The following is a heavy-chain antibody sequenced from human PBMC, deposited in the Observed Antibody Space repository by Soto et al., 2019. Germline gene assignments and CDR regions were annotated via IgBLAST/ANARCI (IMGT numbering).Heavy chain of an antibody. CDR1: GYTFTSYD. D-gene: IGHD3-10*01. CDR2: MNPNSDYT. J-gene: IGHJ4*02. V-gene: IGHV1-8*01. CDR3: ARGWPQSASGSHLAY. Sequence: GASVKVSCKASGYTFTSYDISWVRQATGQALEWMAWMNPNSDYTTYADSVQGRFTISRDNAKNTLYLQMNSLSVEDTAVYYCARGWPQSASGSHLAYWGQGTLVTVSS.